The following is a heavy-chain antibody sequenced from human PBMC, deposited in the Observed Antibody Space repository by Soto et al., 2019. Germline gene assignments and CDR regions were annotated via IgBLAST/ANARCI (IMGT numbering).Heavy chain of an antibody. J-gene: IGHJ6*02. V-gene: IGHV1-69*13. D-gene: IGHD6-6*01. Sequence: ASVKVSCKASGGTFSSYAISWVLQAPGQGLEWMGGIIPIFGTANYAQKFQGRVTITADESTSTAYMELSSLRSEDTAVYYCARLIAARPDYYYYGMDVWGQGTTVTVSS. CDR1: GGTFSSYA. CDR3: ARLIAARPDYYYYGMDV. CDR2: IIPIFGTA.